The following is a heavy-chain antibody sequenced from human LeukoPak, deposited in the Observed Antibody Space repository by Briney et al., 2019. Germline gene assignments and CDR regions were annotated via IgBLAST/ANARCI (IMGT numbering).Heavy chain of an antibody. V-gene: IGHV7-4-1*02. D-gene: IGHD4-17*01. CDR1: GYTFTGYY. CDR2: INTNTGNP. J-gene: IGHJ6*03. CDR3: ARDGTSGDYDNYYYYMDV. Sequence: ASVKVSCKASGYTFTGYYMHWVRQAPGQGPEWMGWINTNTGNPTYAQGFTGRFVFSLDTSVTTTYLQISSLKAEDTAVYYCARDGTSGDYDNYYYYMDVWGKGTTVTVSS.